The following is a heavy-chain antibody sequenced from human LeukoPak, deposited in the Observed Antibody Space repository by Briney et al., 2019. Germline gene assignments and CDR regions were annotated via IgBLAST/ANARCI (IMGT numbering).Heavy chain of an antibody. D-gene: IGHD3-9*01. Sequence: GGSLRLSCAASGFTFSSYEMNWVRQAPGKGLEWVSYISSSGSIIYYADSVKGRFTISRDNAKNSLYLQMNSLRAEDTAVYYCARVALTGYFTFDYWGQGTLVTVSS. V-gene: IGHV3-48*03. CDR3: ARVALTGYFTFDY. J-gene: IGHJ4*02. CDR2: ISSSGSII. CDR1: GFTFSSYE.